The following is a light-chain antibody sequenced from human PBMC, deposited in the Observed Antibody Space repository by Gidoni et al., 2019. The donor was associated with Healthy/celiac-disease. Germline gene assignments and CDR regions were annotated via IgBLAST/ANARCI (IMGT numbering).Light chain of an antibody. CDR2: DAS. J-gene: IGKJ3*01. CDR3: QQYNSYSLFT. CDR1: QSISSW. V-gene: IGKV1-5*01. Sequence: DIQMTQSPSTLSASVGDRLTITCRASQSISSWLAWYQQKPGKAPKLLIYDASSLESGVPSRFSGSGSGTEFTLTISSLQPDDFATYYCQQYNSYSLFTFGPGTKVDIK.